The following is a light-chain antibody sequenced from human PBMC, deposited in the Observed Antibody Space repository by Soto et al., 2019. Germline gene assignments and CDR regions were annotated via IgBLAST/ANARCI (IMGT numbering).Light chain of an antibody. J-gene: IGKJ2*01. V-gene: IGKV1-39*01. CDR3: QQSYSAPRT. Sequence: DIPRTQSPSSLSASVGDRVTITCRASQSISNFLNWYQQKPGKAPKLLISAASSLQGGVPSRFSGSGSGTDFTLIISSLQPEDFATYYCQQSYSAPRTFGQGTKLEIK. CDR1: QSISNF. CDR2: AAS.